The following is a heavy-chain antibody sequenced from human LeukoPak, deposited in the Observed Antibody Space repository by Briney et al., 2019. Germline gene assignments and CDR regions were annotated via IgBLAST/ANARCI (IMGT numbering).Heavy chain of an antibody. CDR3: AKEGGLWFGEFYGMDV. CDR1: GFTFSSYG. CDR2: ISYDGSNK. D-gene: IGHD3-10*01. V-gene: IGHV3-30*18. Sequence: PGRSLRLSCAASGFTFSSYGMHWVRQAPGKGLEWVAVISYDGSNKYYADSVKGRFTISRDNSKNTLYLQMNSLRAEDTAVYYCAKEGGLWFGEFYGMDVWGQGTTVTVSS. J-gene: IGHJ6*02.